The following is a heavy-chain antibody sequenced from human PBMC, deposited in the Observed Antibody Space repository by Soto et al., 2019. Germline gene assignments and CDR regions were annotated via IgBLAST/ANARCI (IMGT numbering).Heavy chain of an antibody. CDR2: IYHSGST. J-gene: IGHJ6*02. CDR1: GVSISSSNW. V-gene: IGHV4-4*02. Sequence: SGTLSLTCAFSGVSISSSNWWSWVRQPPGKGLEWIGEIYHSGSTNYNPSLKSRVTISVDKSKNQFSLKLSSVTAADTAVYYCASVRGGYYYAMDVWGQGTTVT. CDR3: ASVRGGYYYAMDV. D-gene: IGHD3-10*02.